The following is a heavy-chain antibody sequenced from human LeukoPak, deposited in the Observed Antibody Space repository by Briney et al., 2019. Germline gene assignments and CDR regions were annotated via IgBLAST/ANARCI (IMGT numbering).Heavy chain of an antibody. D-gene: IGHD3-3*01. CDR1: GFTFSSYG. CDR2: ISGSGHRT. CDR3: AKDPFGVLITYFDY. J-gene: IGHJ4*02. V-gene: IGHV3-23*01. Sequence: GGSLRLSCAASGFTFSSYGVSWVRQAPGKGLEWVSGISGSGHRTYYADSVRGRFTISRDNSKSTLYLQMNSLRAEDTAVYYCAKDPFGVLITYFDYWGQGTLVTVSS.